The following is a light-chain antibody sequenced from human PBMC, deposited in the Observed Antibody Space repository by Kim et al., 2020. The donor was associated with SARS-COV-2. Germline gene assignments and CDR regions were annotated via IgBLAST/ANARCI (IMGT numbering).Light chain of an antibody. CDR2: GKN. Sequence: SSELTQDPAVSVALGQTVRITCQGDSLRSYYATWYQQKPGQAPILVIYGKNNRPSGIPDRFSGSSSGNTVSLTITGTQAGDEADYYCNSRDSNNNVLFGG. V-gene: IGLV3-19*01. CDR3: NSRDSNNNVL. CDR1: SLRSYY. J-gene: IGLJ2*01.